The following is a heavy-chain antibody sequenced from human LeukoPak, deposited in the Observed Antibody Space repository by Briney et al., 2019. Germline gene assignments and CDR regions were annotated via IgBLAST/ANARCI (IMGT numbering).Heavy chain of an antibody. CDR2: IYYSGST. D-gene: IGHD2-21*02. V-gene: IGHV4-59*01. J-gene: IGHJ3*02. Sequence: SETLSLTCTVSGGSISSYYWSWIRQPPGKGLEWIGYIYYSGSTNYNPSLKSRVTISVDTSKNQFSLKLSSVIAADTAVYYCARHAYCGGDCYSRPRAFDIWGQGTMVTVSS. CDR1: GGSISSYY. CDR3: ARHAYCGGDCYSRPRAFDI.